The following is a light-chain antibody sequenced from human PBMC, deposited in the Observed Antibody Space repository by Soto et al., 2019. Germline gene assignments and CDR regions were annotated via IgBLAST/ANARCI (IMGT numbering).Light chain of an antibody. J-gene: IGLJ1*01. CDR3: SSYTRSSSYV. CDR2: DAS. V-gene: IGLV2-14*01. Sequence: QSVLTQPASVSGSPGQPITISCTGTSSDIGAYSYVSWYQQLPGKAPKLVIFDASNRPSGVSDRFSGSKSGNTASLTISGLQPEDEADYYCSSYTRSSSYVFGTGTKVTVL. CDR1: SSDIGAYSY.